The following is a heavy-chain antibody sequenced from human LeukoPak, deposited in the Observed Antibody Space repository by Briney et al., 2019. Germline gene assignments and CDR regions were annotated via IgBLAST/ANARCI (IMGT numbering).Heavy chain of an antibody. V-gene: IGHV4-31*03. CDR2: IYYTGGT. D-gene: IGHD3-3*01. Sequence: PSETLSLTCTVSGDSISSGGHYWSWIRQHPGKGLEWIGYIYYTGGTYYNPSLKSRVTISVDKSKILFSLKLSSVTAADTAIYYCARDRVVGDRTGNVDVWGQGTTVTVSS. J-gene: IGHJ6*02. CDR3: ARDRVVGDRTGNVDV. CDR1: GDSISSGGHY.